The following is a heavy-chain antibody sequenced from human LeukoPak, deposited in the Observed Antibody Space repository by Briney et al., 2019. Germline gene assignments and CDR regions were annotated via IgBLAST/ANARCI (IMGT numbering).Heavy chain of an antibody. Sequence: ASVKVSCKASGYTFTNYYIHWVRQAPGQGLEWMGMVNPSGGRTTYAQRFQGRITMTRDTSTSTVYMELSSLTSEDTAVYYCARGIAVAGKYYFDYWGQGTLVTVSS. CDR2: VNPSGGRT. V-gene: IGHV1-46*01. D-gene: IGHD6-19*01. J-gene: IGHJ4*02. CDR3: ARGIAVAGKYYFDY. CDR1: GYTFTNYY.